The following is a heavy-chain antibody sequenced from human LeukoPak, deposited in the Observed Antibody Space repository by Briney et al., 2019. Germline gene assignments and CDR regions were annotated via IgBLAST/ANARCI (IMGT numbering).Heavy chain of an antibody. CDR2: IYPGDSDT. CDR1: GYSFTSYW. CDR3: ASALYYDSSDPLYPFDY. V-gene: IGHV5-51*01. Sequence: GESLKISCKGSGYSFTSYWIGWVRQMPGKGLEWMGIIYPGDSDTRYSPSFQGQVTISADKSISTAYLQWSSLKASDTAMYYCASALYYDSSDPLYPFDYWGQGTLVTVSS. D-gene: IGHD3-22*01. J-gene: IGHJ4*02.